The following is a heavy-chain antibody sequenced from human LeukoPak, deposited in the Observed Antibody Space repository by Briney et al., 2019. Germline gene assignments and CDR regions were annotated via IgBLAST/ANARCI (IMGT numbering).Heavy chain of an antibody. D-gene: IGHD3-3*01. J-gene: IGHJ5*02. CDR3: ARSYDFWSGFAGFDP. CDR2: IIPIFGTA. CDR1: GGTFISYA. Sequence: SVKVSCKASGGTFISYAISWVRQAHGQGGEWMGGIIPIFGTANYAQKFQGRVTITADESTSKAYMELSSLRSEDTAVYYCARSYDFWSGFAGFDPWGQGTLVTVSS. V-gene: IGHV1-69*13.